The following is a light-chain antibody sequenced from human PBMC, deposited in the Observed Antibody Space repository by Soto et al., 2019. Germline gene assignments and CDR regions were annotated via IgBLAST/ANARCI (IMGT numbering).Light chain of an antibody. J-gene: IGKJ2*01. CDR3: QQYGSSSYT. V-gene: IGKV3-20*01. Sequence: EIVLTQSPGTLSLSPGERATLSCRASQSISSSYLAWYQQKPDQAPRLLIYAASSRATGIPDRFSGSGSGTDFTLTISRREPEDFAVYYCQQYGSSSYTFGQGTQLEIQ. CDR1: QSISSSY. CDR2: AAS.